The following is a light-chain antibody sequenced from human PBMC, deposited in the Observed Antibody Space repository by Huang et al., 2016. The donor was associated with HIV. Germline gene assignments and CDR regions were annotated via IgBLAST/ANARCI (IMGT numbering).Light chain of an antibody. CDR1: QSVINY. V-gene: IGKV3-15*01. CDR2: GAS. J-gene: IGKJ2*03. CDR3: QQYSGGYS. Sequence: EIVLTQSPATLSVSPGKRATLSCRASQSVINYLAWYQRRHGQAPRLLIYGASTRATGVPARFSGSGSGTEFTLTISGLQSEDFAVYYCQQYSGGYSFGQGTKVDIK.